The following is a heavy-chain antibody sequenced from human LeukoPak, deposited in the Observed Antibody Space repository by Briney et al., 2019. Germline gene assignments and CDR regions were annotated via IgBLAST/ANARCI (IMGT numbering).Heavy chain of an antibody. CDR3: AKVLSSSWDSHYYYGMDV. D-gene: IGHD6-13*01. V-gene: IGHV3-7*03. J-gene: IGHJ6*02. Sequence: GGSLRLSCAASGFTFSSYWMSWVRQAPGKGLEWVASIKQDGSEKYYVDSVKGRFTISRDNAKNSLYLQMNSLRAEDTALYYCAKVLSSSWDSHYYYGMDVWGQGTTVTVSS. CDR1: GFTFSSYW. CDR2: IKQDGSEK.